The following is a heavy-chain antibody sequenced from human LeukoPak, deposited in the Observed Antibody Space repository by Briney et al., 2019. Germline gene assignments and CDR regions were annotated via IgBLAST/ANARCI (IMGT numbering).Heavy chain of an antibody. Sequence: PSETLSLTWSVSGXSISSSSNYWGWIRQPPGKGLEWIGSVYYNGDTYSSPSLKSRFTASADTSNNHFSLRLSSVTAADTAVYYCARHKAGADHVEYWGQGILVTVSS. CDR3: ARHKAGADHVEY. CDR1: GXSISSSSNY. D-gene: IGHD6-19*01. J-gene: IGHJ4*02. V-gene: IGHV4-39*01. CDR2: VYYNGDT.